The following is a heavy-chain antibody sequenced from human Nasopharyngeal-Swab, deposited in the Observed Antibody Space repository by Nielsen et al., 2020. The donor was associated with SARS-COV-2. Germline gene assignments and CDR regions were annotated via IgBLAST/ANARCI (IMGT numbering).Heavy chain of an antibody. D-gene: IGHD3-9*01. CDR2: INPNSGGT. V-gene: IGHV1-2*06. J-gene: IGHJ6*02. CDR3: ARDDNVLRYFDWLPAYYYYGMDV. CDR1: GYTFTGYY. Sequence: ASVKVSCKASGYTFTGYYMHWVRQAPGQGLEWMGRINPNSGGTNYAQKFQGRVTMTRDTSISTAYVELSRLRSDDTAVYYCARDDNVLRYFDWLPAYYYYGMDVWGQGTTVTVSS.